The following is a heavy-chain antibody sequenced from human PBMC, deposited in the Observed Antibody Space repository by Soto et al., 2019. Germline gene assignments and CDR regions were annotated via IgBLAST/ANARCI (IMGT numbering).Heavy chain of an antibody. CDR1: GFTFSSYA. V-gene: IGHV3-30-3*01. Sequence: GGSLRLSCAASGFTFSSYAMHWVRQAPGKGLEWVAVISYDGSNKYYADSVKGRFTISRDNSKNTLYLQMNSLRAEDTAVYYCARSQFGYYYDSSGYSPFDYWGQGTLVTVSS. J-gene: IGHJ4*02. D-gene: IGHD3-22*01. CDR3: ARSQFGYYYDSSGYSPFDY. CDR2: ISYDGSNK.